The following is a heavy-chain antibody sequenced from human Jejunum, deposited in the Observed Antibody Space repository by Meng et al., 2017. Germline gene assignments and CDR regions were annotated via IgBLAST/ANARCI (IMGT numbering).Heavy chain of an antibody. V-gene: IGHV3-30*01. D-gene: IGHD3-22*01. CDR1: GFNFHGYA. J-gene: IGHJ5*02. Sequence: QGPLVEAGGGVVQPGRSLRLSCAASGFNFHGYAMHWVRQAPGKGLEWVAGVSFDGTDTFYADSVKGRFTISRDNSKNTLFLQMNGLRAEDTAMYYCARSGGFSSEYPWGQGTLVTVSS. CDR3: ARSGGFSSEYP. CDR2: VSFDGTDT.